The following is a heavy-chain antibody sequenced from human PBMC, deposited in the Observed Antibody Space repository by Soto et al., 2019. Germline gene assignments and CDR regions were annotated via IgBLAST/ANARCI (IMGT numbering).Heavy chain of an antibody. CDR2: IYYSGST. Sequence: QVQLQESGPGLVKPSQTLSLTCTVSGGSISSGGYYWSWIRQHPGKGLEWIGYIYYSGSTYYNPSLKSLVTISVDTSKNQFSLKLSSVTAADTAVYYCARAPETYYYDSSALSVAFDIWGQGTMVTVSS. J-gene: IGHJ3*02. V-gene: IGHV4-31*01. D-gene: IGHD3-22*01. CDR3: ARAPETYYYDSSALSVAFDI. CDR1: GGSISSGGYY.